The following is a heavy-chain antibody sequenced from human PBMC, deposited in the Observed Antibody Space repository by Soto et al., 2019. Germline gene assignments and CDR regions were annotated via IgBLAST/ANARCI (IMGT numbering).Heavy chain of an antibody. Sequence: QVQLVQSGAEVKKPGASVNVSCKASGYIFTDLYIHWVRQVTGQGLEWMGWINPDSGVTNFAQKFQGRVTMTRDPSYTTAYMDLSRLTSDDTAIYYCARGCNGHCYYGMDVWGQGTTVTVSS. J-gene: IGHJ6*02. V-gene: IGHV1-2*02. CDR1: GYIFTDLY. D-gene: IGHD2-8*01. CDR3: ARGCNGHCYYGMDV. CDR2: INPDSGVT.